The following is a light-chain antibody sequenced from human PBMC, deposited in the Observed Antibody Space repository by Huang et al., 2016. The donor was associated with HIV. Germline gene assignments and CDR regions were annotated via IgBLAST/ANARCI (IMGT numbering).Light chain of an antibody. CDR3: QQYNDWPPIT. CDR2: GAS. Sequence: EIVMTQSPATLSVSPGERATLSCRASQSVSTNLAWFQQKPGQAPRLLIYGASTRASCVPVRFSGSGSGTEFTLTISSLQSEDFVVYYCQQYNDWPPITFGPGTKLEIK. V-gene: IGKV3-15*01. CDR1: QSVSTN. J-gene: IGKJ3*01.